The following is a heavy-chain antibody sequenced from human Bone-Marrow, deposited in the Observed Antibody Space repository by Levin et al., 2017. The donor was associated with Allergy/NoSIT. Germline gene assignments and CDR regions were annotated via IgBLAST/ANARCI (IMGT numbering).Heavy chain of an antibody. CDR2: ISYDGSNK. CDR1: GFTFSSSA. Sequence: LSLTCAASGFTFSSSAMHWVRQAPGKGLEWVAVISYDGSNKYYADSVKGRFTISRDNSKNTLYLQMNSLRAEDTAVYYCARLAGCSSTSCYRDDAFDIWGQGTMVTVSS. D-gene: IGHD2-2*01. CDR3: ARLAGCSSTSCYRDDAFDI. V-gene: IGHV3-30*04. J-gene: IGHJ3*02.